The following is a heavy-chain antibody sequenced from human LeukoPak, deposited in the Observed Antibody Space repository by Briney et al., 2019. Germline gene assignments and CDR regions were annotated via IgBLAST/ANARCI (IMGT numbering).Heavy chain of an antibody. Sequence: PSESLSLTCTVSGGSISSYYWSWIRQPPGKGLEWIGYIYTSGSTNYNPSIKSRVTISVDTSKNQFSLKLRSVTAAHTAVYDCARLVGATGIDYWGQGTLVTLSP. J-gene: IGHJ4*02. CDR1: GGSISSYY. CDR3: ARLVGATGIDY. CDR2: IYTSGST. D-gene: IGHD1-26*01. V-gene: IGHV4-4*09.